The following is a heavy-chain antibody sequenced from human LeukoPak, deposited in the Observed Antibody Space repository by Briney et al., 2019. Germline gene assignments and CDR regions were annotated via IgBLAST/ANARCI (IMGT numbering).Heavy chain of an antibody. CDR2: INQDGNEK. J-gene: IGHJ3*02. D-gene: IGHD3-10*01. V-gene: IGHV3-7*01. Sequence: GGSLRLSCAASGFFFSDYWMAWVRQAPGKGLEWVANINQDGNEKYYVASVNGRFIISRDNAQNSLSLHMDRLRAEDTAVYYCAGGRGSFDIWGQGTMVTVSS. CDR3: AGGRGSFDI. CDR1: GFFFSDYW.